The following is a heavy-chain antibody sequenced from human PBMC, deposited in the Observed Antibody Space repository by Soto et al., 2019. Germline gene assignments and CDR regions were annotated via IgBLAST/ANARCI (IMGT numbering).Heavy chain of an antibody. CDR2: INSDGSST. CDR3: ARGLGREYEDNRNYFHLAY. Sequence: GGSLRLSCAASGFTFSSYWMHWVRQAPGKGLVWVSRINSDGSSTSYADSVKGRFTISTDNSQNSVYLQMNTLRAEDTAMYYCARGLGREYEDNRNYFHLAYWGQGTLVTISS. J-gene: IGHJ4*02. V-gene: IGHV3-74*01. D-gene: IGHD1-20*01. CDR1: GFTFSSYW.